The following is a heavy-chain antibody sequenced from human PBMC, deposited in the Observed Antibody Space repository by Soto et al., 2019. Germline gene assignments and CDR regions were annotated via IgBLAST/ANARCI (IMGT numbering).Heavy chain of an antibody. CDR1: GGTFSSYA. J-gene: IGHJ3*02. CDR3: ASTQRGYRGYADAFDI. CDR2: IIPIFGTA. D-gene: IGHD5-12*01. V-gene: IGHV1-69*13. Sequence: GASVKVSCKASGGTFSSYAISWVRQAPGQGLEWMGGIIPIFGTANYAQKFQGRVTITADESTSTAYMELSSLRSEDTAVYYCASTQRGYRGYADAFDIWGQGTMVTVS.